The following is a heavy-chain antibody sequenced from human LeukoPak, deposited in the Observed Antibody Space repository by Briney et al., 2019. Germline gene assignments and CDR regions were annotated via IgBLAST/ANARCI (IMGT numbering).Heavy chain of an antibody. CDR1: GGSISSSNW. V-gene: IGHV4-4*02. D-gene: IGHD5-24*01. Sequence: PSGTLSLTCAVSGGSISSSNWWSWIRQPPGKGLEWIGYIYYSGSTNYNPSLKSRVTISVDTSKNQFSLKLSSVTAADTAVYYCARGESTIYYFDYWGQGTLVTVSS. J-gene: IGHJ4*02. CDR2: IYYSGST. CDR3: ARGESTIYYFDY.